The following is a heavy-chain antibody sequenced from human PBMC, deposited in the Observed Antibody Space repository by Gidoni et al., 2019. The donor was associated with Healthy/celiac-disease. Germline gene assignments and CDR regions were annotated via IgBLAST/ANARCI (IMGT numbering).Heavy chain of an antibody. V-gene: IGHV4-31*02. CDR2: IYYSGST. J-gene: IGHJ4*02. Sequence: HQHPGKGLEWIGYIYYSGSTYYNPSLKSRVTISVDTSKNQFSLKLSSVTAADTAVYYCARDGDYWGQGTLVTVSS. CDR3: ARDGDY.